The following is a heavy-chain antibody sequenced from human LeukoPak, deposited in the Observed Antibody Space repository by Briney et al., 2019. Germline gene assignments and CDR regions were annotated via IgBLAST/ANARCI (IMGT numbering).Heavy chain of an antibody. CDR3: ARKYSSSYGYYYYYYYMDV. CDR1: GGTFSSYA. V-gene: IGHV1-69*05. J-gene: IGHJ6*03. CDR2: IIPIFGTA. D-gene: IGHD6-6*01. Sequence: ASVKVSCKASGGTFSSYAISWVRQAPGQGLEWMGGIIPIFGTANYAQKFQGRVTITTDESTSTAYMELSSLRSEDTAVYYCARKYSSSYGYYYYYYYMDVWGKGTTVTVSS.